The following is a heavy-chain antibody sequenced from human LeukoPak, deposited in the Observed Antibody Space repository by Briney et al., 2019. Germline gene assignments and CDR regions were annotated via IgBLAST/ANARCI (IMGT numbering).Heavy chain of an antibody. J-gene: IGHJ5*02. Sequence: ASVKVSCKASGYTFTSYYMHWVRQAPGQGLEWMGIINPSGGSTSYAQKFQGRVTMTRDTSTSTVYMELSSLRSEDTAVYYCARESVLWFGELSGPSISWFDPWGQGTLVTVSS. V-gene: IGHV1-46*01. CDR1: GYTFTSYY. CDR2: INPSGGST. CDR3: ARESVLWFGELSGPSISWFDP. D-gene: IGHD3-10*01.